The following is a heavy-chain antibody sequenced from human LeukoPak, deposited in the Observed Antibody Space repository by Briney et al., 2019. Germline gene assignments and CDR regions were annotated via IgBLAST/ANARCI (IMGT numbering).Heavy chain of an antibody. V-gene: IGHV4-34*01. Sequence: ETLSLTCAVYGGPFSGYYWSWIRQPPGKGLEWIGEINHSGSTNYNPSLKSRVTISVDTSKNQFSLKLSSVTAADTAVYYCARGRPVFDYWGQGTLVTVSS. CDR2: INHSGST. J-gene: IGHJ4*02. CDR1: GGPFSGYY. CDR3: ARGRPVFDY.